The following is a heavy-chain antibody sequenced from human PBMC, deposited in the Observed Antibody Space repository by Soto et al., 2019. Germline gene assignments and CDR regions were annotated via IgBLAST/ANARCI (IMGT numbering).Heavy chain of an antibody. D-gene: IGHD3-16*02. CDR3: ARGHDYIGGSYPHGYFDY. V-gene: IGHV4-59*01. Sequence: SETLSLTCTVSGGSISSYYWSWIRQPPGKGLEWIGYIYYSGSTNYNPSHKSRVTISVDTSKNQFSLKLSSVTAADTAVYYCARGHDYIGGSYPHGYFDYWGQGTLVTVSS. CDR2: IYYSGST. CDR1: GGSISSYY. J-gene: IGHJ4*02.